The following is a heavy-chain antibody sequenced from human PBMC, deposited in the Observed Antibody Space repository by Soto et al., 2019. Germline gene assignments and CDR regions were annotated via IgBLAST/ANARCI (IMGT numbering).Heavy chain of an antibody. D-gene: IGHD2-21*01. J-gene: IGHJ4*02. Sequence: ASVKVSCKVSGYSLTDFSIHWVRQAPGKGPEWMGGFDPGDGETLSSQRFQDRVTMTADTATDTAYLELSSLRSDDTAVYYCLSAVKLRSPDDPFDSWGPGALVTVSS. CDR3: LSAVKLRSPDDPFDS. CDR1: GYSLTDFS. CDR2: FDPGDGET. V-gene: IGHV1-24*01.